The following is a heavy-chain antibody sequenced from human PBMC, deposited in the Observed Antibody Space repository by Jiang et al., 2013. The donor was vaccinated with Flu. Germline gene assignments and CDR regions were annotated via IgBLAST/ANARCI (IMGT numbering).Heavy chain of an antibody. CDR3: APSGYGDFVGWFDP. CDR1: GFSLTTSGDG. J-gene: IGHJ5*02. D-gene: IGHD2-21*02. V-gene: IGHV2-5*01. Sequence: TCTFSGFSLTTSGDGVGWIRQPPGKALEWLALIYWNDDKRYSPSLKKRLTITKDTSKNQVVLTMTNMDPVDTATYYCAPSGYGDFVGWFDPWGQGTLVTVSS. CDR2: IYWNDDK.